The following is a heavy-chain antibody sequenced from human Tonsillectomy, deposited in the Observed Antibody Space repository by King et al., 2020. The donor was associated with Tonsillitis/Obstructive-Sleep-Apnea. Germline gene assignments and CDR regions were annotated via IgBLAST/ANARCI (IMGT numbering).Heavy chain of an antibody. D-gene: IGHD5-24*01. Sequence: QVQLVESGGGVVQPGRSLRLSCAASGFTFSAFALHWVRQAPGKGLEWVAVISYDGNNKYYTDSVKGRFTISRDSSKNTLYLQMNSLGAEDTAVYYCARDLEMATADYVMDVWGQGTTVTVSS. CDR2: ISYDGNNK. CDR3: ARDLEMATADYVMDV. J-gene: IGHJ6*01. CDR1: GFTFSAFA. V-gene: IGHV3-30*04.